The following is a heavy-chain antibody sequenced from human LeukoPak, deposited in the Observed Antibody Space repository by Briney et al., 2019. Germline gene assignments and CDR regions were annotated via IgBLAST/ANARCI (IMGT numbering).Heavy chain of an antibody. CDR3: ARAASRGGSYFDY. Sequence: ASVKVSCKASGYTFTGYYMHWVRQAPGQGLEWMGWINPNSGGTNYAQKFQGRVTMTRDTSISTAYMELSRLRSDDTAVYYCARAASRGGSYFDYWGQGTLVTVPS. CDR2: INPNSGGT. CDR1: GYTFTGYY. J-gene: IGHJ4*02. V-gene: IGHV1-2*02. D-gene: IGHD1-26*01.